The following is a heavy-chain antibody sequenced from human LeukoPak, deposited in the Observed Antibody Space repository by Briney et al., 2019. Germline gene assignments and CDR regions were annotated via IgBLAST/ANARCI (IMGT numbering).Heavy chain of an antibody. CDR1: GYIFTSYG. V-gene: IGHV1-18*01. CDR2: VSAYADNT. J-gene: IGHJ4*02. Sequence: GASVKVSCKASGYIFTSYGISWVRQAPGQGLEWVGWVSAYADNTNYVQKFQGRVTMTTDTSTSTAYMELRSLRSDDTAVYYCARDCIGCHGFDYWGQGTLVTVFS. D-gene: IGHD2-15*01. CDR3: ARDCIGCHGFDY.